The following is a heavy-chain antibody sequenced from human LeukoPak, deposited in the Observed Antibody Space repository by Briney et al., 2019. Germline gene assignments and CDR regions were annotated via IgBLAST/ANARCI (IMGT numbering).Heavy chain of an antibody. D-gene: IGHD6-13*01. CDR3: ARVNFLAAAGTYATYGWFDP. J-gene: IGHJ5*02. V-gene: IGHV1-18*01. CDR1: GYTCTSYG. Sequence: ASVKVSCKASGYTCTSYGISWVRQAPGQGLEWMGWISAYNGNTNYAQKLQGRVTMTTDTSTSTAYMELRSLRSDDTAVYYCARVNFLAAAGTYATYGWFDPWGQGTLVTVSS. CDR2: ISAYNGNT.